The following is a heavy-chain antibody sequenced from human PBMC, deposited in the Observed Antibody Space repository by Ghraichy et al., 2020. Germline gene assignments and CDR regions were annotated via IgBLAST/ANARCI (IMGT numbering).Heavy chain of an antibody. D-gene: IGHD6-19*01. CDR3: ARELFGYSTGWAFDY. CDR2: INTDNGNT. V-gene: IGHV1-18*01. CDR1: GYTLTNYG. Sequence: ASVKVSCKASGYTLTNYGITWVRQAPGQGLEWMGWINTDNGNTNYAQQLQDRVTLTTDTSTTTAYMELRSLRSDDTAVYYCARELFGYSTGWAFDYWGQGTLVTVSS. J-gene: IGHJ4*02.